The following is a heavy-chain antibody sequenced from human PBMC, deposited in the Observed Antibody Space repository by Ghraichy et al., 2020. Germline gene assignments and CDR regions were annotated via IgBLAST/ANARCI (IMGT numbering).Heavy chain of an antibody. D-gene: IGHD2-2*01. Sequence: GGSLNISCAASGFTFSSYWMHWVRQAPGKGLVWVSRINSDGSSTSYADSVKGRFTISRDNAKNTLYLQMNSLRAEDTAVYYCASPAALLGMDVWGQGTTVTVSS. V-gene: IGHV3-74*01. CDR3: ASPAALLGMDV. J-gene: IGHJ6*02. CDR1: GFTFSSYW. CDR2: INSDGSST.